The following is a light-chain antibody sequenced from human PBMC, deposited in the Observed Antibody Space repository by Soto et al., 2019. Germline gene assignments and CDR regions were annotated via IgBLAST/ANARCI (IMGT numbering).Light chain of an antibody. CDR1: QSVSSN. Sequence: EIVMTQSPGTLSLSPGDTASLSCKTSQSVSSNLAWYQQKPGQAPRLLIFGASTRDTGIPARFSGRGSGTEFTLTISSLQSEDFALYYCQQYNNWPRTLGQGTKVDIK. CDR3: QQYNNWPRT. J-gene: IGKJ1*01. CDR2: GAS. V-gene: IGKV3-15*01.